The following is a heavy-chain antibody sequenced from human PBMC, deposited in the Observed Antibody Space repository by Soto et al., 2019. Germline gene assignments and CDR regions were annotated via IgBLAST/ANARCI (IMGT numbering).Heavy chain of an antibody. J-gene: IGHJ3*02. CDR1: GGTFSNHA. V-gene: IGHV1-69*13. Sequence: SVKVSCTAPGGTFSNHAINWVRQAPGQGLEWMGRIIPIFTTTNYAQKFQGRVTMTADESTITAYLELSSLRHDDTAVYYCAREVAADGTFREDVFDIWGQGTLVTVSS. CDR3: AREVAADGTFREDVFDI. D-gene: IGHD6-13*01. CDR2: IIPIFTTT.